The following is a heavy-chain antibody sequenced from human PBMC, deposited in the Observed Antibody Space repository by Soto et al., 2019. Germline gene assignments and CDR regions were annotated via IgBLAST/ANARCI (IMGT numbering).Heavy chain of an antibody. CDR2: VFHSGST. CDR1: GGSISSGGYS. Sequence: QLQLQESGSGLVKPSQTLSLTCAVSGGSISSGGYSWSWIRQPPGKGLEWIGYVFHSGSTYYSPSVQSRVTISIDGSKNQFYLELASVTAADTAVYYCARGIYGAGSEQWGQGIQVAVSS. D-gene: IGHD3-10*01. J-gene: IGHJ4*02. V-gene: IGHV4-30-2*01. CDR3: ARGIYGAGSEQ.